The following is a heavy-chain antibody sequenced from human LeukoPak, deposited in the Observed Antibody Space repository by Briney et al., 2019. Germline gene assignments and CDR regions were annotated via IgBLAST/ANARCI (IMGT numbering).Heavy chain of an antibody. CDR2: IYYSGST. D-gene: IGHD2-15*01. CDR3: ARQYCSGGSCYLSGAFDI. J-gene: IGHJ3*02. Sequence: GSRRLSCAASGFTLSNYWSWIRQPPGKGLEWVGYIYYSGSTNYNPSLKSRVTISVDTSKNQFSLKLSSVTAADTAVYYCARQYCSGGSCYLSGAFDIWGQGTMVTVSS. V-gene: IGHV4-59*01. CDR1: GFTLSNY.